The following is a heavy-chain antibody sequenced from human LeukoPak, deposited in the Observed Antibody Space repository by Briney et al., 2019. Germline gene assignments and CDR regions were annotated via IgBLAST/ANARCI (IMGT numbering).Heavy chain of an antibody. CDR1: GFTFSDYY. CDR2: ISSTTIYT. J-gene: IGHJ5*02. V-gene: IGHV3-11*05. Sequence: GGSLRLSCAASGFTFSDYYMSWIRQAPGKGLEWVSHISSTTIYTNYADSVKGRFTISRDNAKNSLYLQMNSLRAEDTAVYYCTRGKGPFDPWGQGTLVIVCS. CDR3: TRGKGPFDP.